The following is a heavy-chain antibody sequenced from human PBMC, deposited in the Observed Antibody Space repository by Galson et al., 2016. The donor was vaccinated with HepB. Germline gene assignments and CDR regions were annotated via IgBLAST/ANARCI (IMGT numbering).Heavy chain of an antibody. CDR3: AKDGGYTYALGY. CDR1: GFTFSTSA. CDR2: ISSDASTQ. V-gene: IGHV3-30-3*01. Sequence: SLRLSCAASGFTFSTSAVHWVRQAPGTVLELVAVISSDASTQFYADSVTGRFTISRDNSQDTLYRQMNSLRAEDTAVYYCAKDGGYTYALGYWGRGTLVTVSS. D-gene: IGHD5-18*01. J-gene: IGHJ4*02.